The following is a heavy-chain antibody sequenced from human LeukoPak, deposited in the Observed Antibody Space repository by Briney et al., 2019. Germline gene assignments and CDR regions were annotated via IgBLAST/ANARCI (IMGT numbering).Heavy chain of an antibody. Sequence: GGSLTPSCSAYGFILRDYSRHRVRQAPGKALEWVSYISGSAMTIKYAHSVKGRFTISTDNSKNSLFQQMNRLRDADTAVYYCTRDLLTGDLDGVFDIWGQGTMVTVSS. CDR2: ISGSAMTI. J-gene: IGHJ3*02. CDR1: GFILRDYS. D-gene: IGHD2-21*01. CDR3: TRDLLTGDLDGVFDI. V-gene: IGHV3-48*02.